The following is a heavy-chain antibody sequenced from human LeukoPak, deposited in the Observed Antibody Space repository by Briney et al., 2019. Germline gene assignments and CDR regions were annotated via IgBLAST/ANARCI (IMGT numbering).Heavy chain of an antibody. CDR2: INEDGSEK. V-gene: IGHV3-7*01. CDR3: ARDGVVAGVYFYC. CDR1: GFAFSGHW. Sequence: GGALRLSCAASGFAFSGHWMSWVRQAPGKGLEGVAEINEDGSEKYYVDSVKGRFTFSRDNAKNSLYLQMNNLRAEDTAVYYCARDGVVAGVYFYCWGQGTLVTVSS. J-gene: IGHJ4*02. D-gene: IGHD2-15*01.